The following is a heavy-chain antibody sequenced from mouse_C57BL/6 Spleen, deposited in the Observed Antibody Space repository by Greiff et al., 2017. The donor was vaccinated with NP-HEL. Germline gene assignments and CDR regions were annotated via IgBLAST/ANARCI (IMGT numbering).Heavy chain of an antibody. CDR3: ARANYSNYVSWFAY. CDR1: GYSITSGYY. CDR2: ISYDGSN. J-gene: IGHJ3*01. D-gene: IGHD2-5*01. V-gene: IGHV3-6*01. Sequence: VQLKESGPGLVKPSQSLSLTCSVTGYSITSGYYWNWIRQFPGNKLEWMGYISYDGSNNYNPSLKNRISITRDTSKNQFFLKLNSVTTEDTATYYCARANYSNYVSWFAYWGQGTLVTVSA.